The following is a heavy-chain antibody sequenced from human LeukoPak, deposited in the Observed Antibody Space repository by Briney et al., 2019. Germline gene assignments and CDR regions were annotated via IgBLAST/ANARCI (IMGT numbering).Heavy chain of an antibody. CDR1: GFTFSSYS. D-gene: IGHD3-22*01. J-gene: IGHJ3*02. CDR2: ISTSSSYI. V-gene: IGHV3-21*01. Sequence: GGSLRLSCAASGFTFSSYSLTWVRQAPGKGLEWVSSISTSSSYIYYADSVKGRFTISRDNSKNTLYLQMNSLRAEDTAVYYCARDTNYYDSSGYDAFDIWGQGTMVTVSS. CDR3: ARDTNYYDSSGYDAFDI.